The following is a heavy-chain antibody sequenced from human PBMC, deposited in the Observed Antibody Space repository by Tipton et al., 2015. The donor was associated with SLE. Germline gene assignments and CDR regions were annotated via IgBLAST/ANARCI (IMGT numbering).Heavy chain of an antibody. CDR3: ARGRVVHQWFGYYYMDV. CDR1: GGSFSGNY. J-gene: IGHJ6*03. Sequence: TLSLTCAVFGGSFSGNYWIWIRQTPGKGLEWIGYVDYSGSPNYNPSLNGRVTISVDTSKNQFSLKLTPVTAADTAVYYCARGRVVHQWFGYYYMDVWGNGTTVTVSS. CDR2: VDYSGSP. V-gene: IGHV4-59*01. D-gene: IGHD3-10*01.